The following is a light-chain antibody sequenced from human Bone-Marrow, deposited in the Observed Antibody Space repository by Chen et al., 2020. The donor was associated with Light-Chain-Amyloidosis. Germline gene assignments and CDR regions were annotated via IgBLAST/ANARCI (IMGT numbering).Light chain of an antibody. Sequence: SYELPQPPSVSVSPGQTARITCSGDDLPTKYAYWYQQKPGQAPVLVIHIDTERPSGISERFSGSSSGKTATLTISGVQAEDEADYHCQSADSSGTYEVIFGGGTKLTVL. J-gene: IGLJ2*01. V-gene: IGLV3-25*03. CDR3: QSADSSGTYEVI. CDR1: DLPTKY. CDR2: IDT.